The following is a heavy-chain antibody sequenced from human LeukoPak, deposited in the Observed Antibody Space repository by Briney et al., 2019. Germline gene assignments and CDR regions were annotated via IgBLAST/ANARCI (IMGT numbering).Heavy chain of an antibody. J-gene: IGHJ5*02. V-gene: IGHV4-31*03. CDR3: ARHPMTTVTRTPYNWFDP. CDR2: IYYSGST. D-gene: IGHD4-17*01. Sequence: PSETLSLTCTVSGGSISSGGYYWSWIRQHPGKGLEWIGYIYYSGSTYYNPSLKSRVTISVDTSKNQFSLKLSSVTAADTAVYYCARHPMTTVTRTPYNWFDPWGQGTLVTASS. CDR1: GGSISSGGYY.